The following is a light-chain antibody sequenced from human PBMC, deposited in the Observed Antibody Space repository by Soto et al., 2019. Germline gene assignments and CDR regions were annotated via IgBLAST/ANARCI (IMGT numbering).Light chain of an antibody. CDR3: QQYNSYST. V-gene: IGKV1-5*01. CDR2: AAS. CDR1: QSISSW. J-gene: IGKJ1*01. Sequence: DIQMTQSPSTLSASVGARFTMAGRASQSISSWLAWYQQKPGKAPKLLIYAASSLQSGVPSRFSGSGSGTEFTLTISSLQPDDFATYYCQQYNSYSTFGHGTKVDI.